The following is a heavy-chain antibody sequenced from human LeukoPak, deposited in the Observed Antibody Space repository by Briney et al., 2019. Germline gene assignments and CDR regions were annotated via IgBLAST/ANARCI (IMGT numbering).Heavy chain of an antibody. CDR1: GGSISSTSSY. V-gene: IGHV4-39*01. D-gene: IGHD5-18*01. CDR2: IYYSKNT. CDR3: VSPRGFSYGYFDY. Sequence: SETLSLTCTVSGGSISSTSSYWGWIRQPPGKGLEWIGSIYYSKNTYYNPSLKSRVTISADTSKNQFSLTLGSVSATDTAVYYCVSPRGFSYGYFDYWSQGTLVTVSS. J-gene: IGHJ4*02.